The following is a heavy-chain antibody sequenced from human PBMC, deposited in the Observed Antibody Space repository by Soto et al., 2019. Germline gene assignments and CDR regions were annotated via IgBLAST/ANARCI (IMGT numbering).Heavy chain of an antibody. D-gene: IGHD3-22*01. CDR2: ISAYNGNT. J-gene: IGHJ4*02. CDR1: GYTFTSYG. V-gene: IGHV1-18*01. Sequence: SVKVSCKASGYTFTSYGISWVRQAPGQGLEWMGWISAYNGNTNYAQKLQGRVTMTTDTSTSTAYMELRSLRSDDTAVYYCARDTYYYDSSGYYYPLDYWGQGTLVTVSS. CDR3: ARDTYYYDSSGYYYPLDY.